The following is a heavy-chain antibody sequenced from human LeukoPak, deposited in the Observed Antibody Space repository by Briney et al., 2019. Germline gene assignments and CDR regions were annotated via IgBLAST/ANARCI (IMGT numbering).Heavy chain of an antibody. V-gene: IGHV1-8*01. J-gene: IGHJ5*02. CDR3: ARTEVVVRFLEWLSYRYNWFDP. D-gene: IGHD3-3*01. Sequence: ASEKVSCKASGYTFTSYDINWVRQATGQGLEWMGWMNPNSGNTGYAQKFQGRVTMTRNTSISTAYMELSSLRSEDTAVYYCARTEVVVRFLEWLSYRYNWFDPWGQGTLVTVSS. CDR2: MNPNSGNT. CDR1: GYTFTSYD.